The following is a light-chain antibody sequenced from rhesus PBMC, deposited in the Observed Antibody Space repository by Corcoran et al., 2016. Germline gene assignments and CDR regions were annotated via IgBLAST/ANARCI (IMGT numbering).Light chain of an antibody. CDR3: WLSYNGAYF. J-gene: IGLJ1*01. CDR1: AGAVSSGHY. CDR2: DTT. V-gene: IGLV7-80*01. Sequence: QAVVTQEPSLAVSPGGTVTLTCASSAGAVSSGHYPHWFQQKPGQAPKTLIYDTTNKLSWTPARFSGSLHGGKAALTLSGAQPEDEADYFCWLSYNGAYFFGAGTRLTVL.